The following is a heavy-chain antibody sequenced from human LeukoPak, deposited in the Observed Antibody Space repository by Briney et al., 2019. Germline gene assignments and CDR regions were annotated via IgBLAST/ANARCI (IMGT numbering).Heavy chain of an antibody. J-gene: IGHJ4*01. V-gene: IGHV4-4*02. CDR3: AYNRNFALDN. Sequence: SETLSLTCAVSGASIASHSWWSWVRQPPGKGLEWIGEVYHSGGTNYKPSLKSRVTISVDTSRNHFSLKLTSVTAADTAVYFCAYNRNFALDNWGQGTLVTVSS. CDR1: GASIASHSW. D-gene: IGHD1-14*01. CDR2: VYHSGGT.